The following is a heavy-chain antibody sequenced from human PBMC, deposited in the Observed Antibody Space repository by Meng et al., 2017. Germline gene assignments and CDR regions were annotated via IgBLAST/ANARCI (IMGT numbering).Heavy chain of an antibody. V-gene: IGHV3-23*01. D-gene: IGHD6-13*01. CDR3: AKWMGASSS. CDR2: ISGSGGST. J-gene: IGHJ4*02. CDR1: GFTFSSYA. Sequence: GESLKISCAASGFTFSSYAMHWVRQAPGKGLEWVSAISGSGGSTYYADSVKGRFAISRDNSKNTLYLQMNSLRAEDTAVYYCAKWMGASSSWGQGTLVTVSS.